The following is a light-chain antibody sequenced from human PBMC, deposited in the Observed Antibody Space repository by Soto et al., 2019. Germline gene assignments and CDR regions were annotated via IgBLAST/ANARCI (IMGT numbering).Light chain of an antibody. J-gene: IGKJ1*01. Sequence: DIQMTQSPSTLSASVGDRVTITCRASQSISKWVVWYQQKSGKAPKLLIFDASILASGVSSRFSGSGSGTEFTLTISHLQPDDFATYYCQQYNDYSTWTFGQGTKV. V-gene: IGKV1-5*01. CDR2: DAS. CDR1: QSISKW. CDR3: QQYNDYSTWT.